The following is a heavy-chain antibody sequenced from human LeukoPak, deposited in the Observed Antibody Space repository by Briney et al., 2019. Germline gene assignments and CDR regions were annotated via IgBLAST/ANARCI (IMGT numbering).Heavy chain of an antibody. J-gene: IGHJ6*03. CDR2: INAGNSNT. CDR3: AREGRTYPPYYYYYMDV. D-gene: IGHD1-26*01. V-gene: IGHV1-3*03. CDR1: GYTFTSYA. Sequence: ASVKVSFKSSGYTFTSYAMHWVRQAPGQRLEWMGWINAGNSNTKYSHEFQGRGTITRDTSASTAYMELSSLRSEDMAVYYCAREGRTYPPYYYYYMDVWGKGTTVTVSS.